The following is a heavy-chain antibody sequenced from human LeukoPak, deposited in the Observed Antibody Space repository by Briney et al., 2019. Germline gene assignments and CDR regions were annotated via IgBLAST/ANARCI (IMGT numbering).Heavy chain of an antibody. D-gene: IGHD5-12*01. CDR3: ARDSRGYSGYDNYYYYGMDV. Sequence: GGSLRLSCAASGFTVSSNYMSCVRQAPGKGLEWVSVIYSGGSTYYADSVKGRFTISRDNSKNTLYLQMNSLRAEDTAVYYCARDSRGYSGYDNYYYYGMDVWGQGTTVTVSS. CDR1: GFTVSSNY. CDR2: IYSGGST. V-gene: IGHV3-53*01. J-gene: IGHJ6*02.